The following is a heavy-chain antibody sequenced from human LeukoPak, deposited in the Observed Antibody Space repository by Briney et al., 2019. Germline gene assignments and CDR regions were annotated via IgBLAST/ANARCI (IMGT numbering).Heavy chain of an antibody. Sequence: PGGSLRLSCAASGFTFSTYAMHWVRQAPGKGLEWVAVVSSDGSNEYYADSVKGRLTISRDNSKNTLYLQMNSLRAEDTAVYYCANDYGDSGFDYWGQGTLVTVSP. CDR1: GFTFSTYA. CDR3: ANDYGDSGFDY. D-gene: IGHD4-17*01. J-gene: IGHJ4*02. V-gene: IGHV3-30-3*02. CDR2: VSSDGSNE.